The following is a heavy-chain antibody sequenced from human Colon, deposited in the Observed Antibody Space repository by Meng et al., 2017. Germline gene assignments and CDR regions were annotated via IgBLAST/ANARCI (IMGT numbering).Heavy chain of an antibody. CDR2: ISHSGST. Sequence: QVQLQESGPGLVKPSGTLSLTCTVSGDSISSTDYYWSWIRQPPGKGLEWIGEISHSGSTNYNPSLKSRVTISVDTSKNQFSLQLTSVTAADTAMYYCTRAPLPAGRGLKNWFEPWGQGTLVTVSS. V-gene: IGHV4-4*02. CDR3: TRAPLPAGRGLKNWFEP. J-gene: IGHJ5*02. D-gene: IGHD2-2*01. CDR1: GDSISSTDY.